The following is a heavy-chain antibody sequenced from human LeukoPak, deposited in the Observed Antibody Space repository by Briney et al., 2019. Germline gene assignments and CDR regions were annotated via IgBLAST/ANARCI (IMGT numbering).Heavy chain of an antibody. Sequence: GGSLRLSCAASGFTFSSYAMHWVRQAPGKGLEWVAVISYDGSNKYYADSVKGRFTISRDNSKNTLYLQMNSLRAEDTAVYYCAKGYRYYYDSSGYYLVDYWGQGTLVTVSS. CDR3: AKGYRYYYDSSGYYLVDY. D-gene: IGHD3-22*01. J-gene: IGHJ4*02. CDR1: GFTFSSYA. V-gene: IGHV3-30*04. CDR2: ISYDGSNK.